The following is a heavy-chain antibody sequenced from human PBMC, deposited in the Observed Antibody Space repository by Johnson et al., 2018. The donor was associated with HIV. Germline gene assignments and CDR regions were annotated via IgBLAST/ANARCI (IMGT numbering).Heavy chain of an antibody. J-gene: IGHJ3*02. D-gene: IGHD6-6*01. CDR3: ARGRGSSSADAFDI. CDR2: ISYDGSNK. Sequence: VQLVESGRGVVQPGRSLRLSCAASGFTFSSYAMHWVRQAPGKGLEWLALISYDGSNKYYADSVKGRFTISRDNSKNTLYLQMGSLRAEDMAVYYCARGRGSSSADAFDIWGQGTMVTVSS. V-gene: IGHV3-30*14. CDR1: GFTFSSYA.